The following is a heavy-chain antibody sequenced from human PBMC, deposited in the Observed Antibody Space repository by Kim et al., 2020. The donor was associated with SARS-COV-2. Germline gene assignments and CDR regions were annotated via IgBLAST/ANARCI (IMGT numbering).Heavy chain of an antibody. CDR2: IYSGGST. D-gene: IGHD6-19*01. CDR3: ARSRGGVAGTNAFDI. Sequence: GGSLRLSCAASGFTFSSNYMSWVRQAPGKGLEWVSVIYSGGSTYYADSVKGRFTISRDNSKNTLYLQMNSLRAEDTAVYYCARSRGGVAGTNAFDIWGQGTMVTVSS. J-gene: IGHJ3*02. CDR1: GFTFSSNY. V-gene: IGHV3-53*01.